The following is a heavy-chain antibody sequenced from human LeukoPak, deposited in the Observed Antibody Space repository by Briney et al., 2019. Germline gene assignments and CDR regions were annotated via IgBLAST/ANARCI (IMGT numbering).Heavy chain of an antibody. CDR2: LYNSGST. CDR1: GGSISSYY. CDR3: ARDIGSYKGAIGY. Sequence: PTETLSLTCTVSGGSISSYYWSWIRQPPGKGLEWIGYLYNSGSTNYNPSLKSRVTISVDTSKNQFSLKLSSVTAADTAVYYCARDIGSYKGAIGYWGQGTLVTVSS. J-gene: IGHJ4*02. D-gene: IGHD1-26*01. V-gene: IGHV4-59*01.